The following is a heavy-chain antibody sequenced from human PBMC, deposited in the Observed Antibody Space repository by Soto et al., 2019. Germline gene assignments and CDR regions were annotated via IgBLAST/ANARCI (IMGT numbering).Heavy chain of an antibody. J-gene: IGHJ6*02. D-gene: IGHD6-13*01. CDR2: IYPGDSDT. CDR3: ARTSAAGKYYYGMDV. Sequence: ESLKISCKGSGYSFTSYWICWVRQMLGKGLEWMGIIYPGDSDTRYSPSFQGQVTISADKSISTAYLQWSSLKASDTAMYYCARTSAAGKYYYGMDVWGQGTTVTVS. V-gene: IGHV5-51*01. CDR1: GYSFTSYW.